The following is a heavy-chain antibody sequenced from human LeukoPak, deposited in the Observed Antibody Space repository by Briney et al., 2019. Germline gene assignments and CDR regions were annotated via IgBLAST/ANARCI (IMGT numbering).Heavy chain of an antibody. CDR1: GGSFSGYY. J-gene: IGHJ6*02. V-gene: IGHV4-34*01. Sequence: KASETLSLTRAVYGGSFSGYYWSWIRQPPGKGLEWIGEINHSGSTNYNPSLKSRVTISVDTSKNQFSLKLSSVTAADTAVYYCARGQWPRFYYYYGMDVWGQGTTVTVSS. CDR3: ARGQWPRFYYYYGMDV. CDR2: INHSGST. D-gene: IGHD6-19*01.